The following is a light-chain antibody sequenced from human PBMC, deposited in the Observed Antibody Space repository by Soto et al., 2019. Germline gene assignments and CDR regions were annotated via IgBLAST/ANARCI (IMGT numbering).Light chain of an antibody. CDR2: AAS. J-gene: IGKJ5*01. Sequence: DIQMTHSPSSLSASLVDRVTITCRASQSISSYLNWYQQKPGKAPKLLIYAASSLQSGVPSRFSGSGSGTDFTLTISSLQPEDFATYYCQQSYSTPTFGQGTRLEI. CDR1: QSISSY. CDR3: QQSYSTPT. V-gene: IGKV1-39*01.